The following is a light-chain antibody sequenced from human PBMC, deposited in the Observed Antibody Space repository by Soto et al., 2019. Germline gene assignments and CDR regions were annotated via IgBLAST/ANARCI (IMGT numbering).Light chain of an antibody. Sequence: DIQMTQSPSTLSASVGDRVTITCRASHDISTYLAWYQQKPGKAPKLMIYEASTLQSGVPSRFSGSGSGTEFTLTISGLLPEDFATYHCQQYYTNSQASFGQGTKVDI. J-gene: IGKJ1*01. CDR1: HDISTY. CDR3: QQYYTNSQAS. CDR2: EAS. V-gene: IGKV1-9*01.